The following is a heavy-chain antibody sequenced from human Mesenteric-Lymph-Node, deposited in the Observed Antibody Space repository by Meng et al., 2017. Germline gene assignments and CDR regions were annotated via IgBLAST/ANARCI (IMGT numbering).Heavy chain of an antibody. V-gene: IGHV6-1*01. CDR3: TTWYGEY. Sequence: QFQLQQSGPGLVKPSQTLSLTCAISGDSVSSNRALWHWVRQSPSRGLEWLGQTYYRSEWQNHYGVSVKSRITITADTSRNQFSLNLNSVTPEDTAVYYCTTWYGEYWGQGTLVTVSS. D-gene: IGHD3-10*01. CDR1: GDSVSSNRAL. CDR2: TYYRSEWQN. J-gene: IGHJ4*02.